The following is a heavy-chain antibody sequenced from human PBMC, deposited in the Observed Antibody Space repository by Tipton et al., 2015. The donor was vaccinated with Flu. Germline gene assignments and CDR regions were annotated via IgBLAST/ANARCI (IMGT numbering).Heavy chain of an antibody. Sequence: GLVKPSQTLSLTCAISGDGVSDNSAGWNWIRQSPSRGLEWLGRTYYRSEWYNDYALSVKSRITINPDTSKNQFSLQLNSVTPEDTAVYYCARDVDTTSGMDVWGQGATVTVSS. J-gene: IGHJ6*02. CDR2: TYYRSEWYN. D-gene: IGHD1-14*01. CDR1: GDGVSDNSAG. CDR3: ARDVDTTSGMDV. V-gene: IGHV6-1*01.